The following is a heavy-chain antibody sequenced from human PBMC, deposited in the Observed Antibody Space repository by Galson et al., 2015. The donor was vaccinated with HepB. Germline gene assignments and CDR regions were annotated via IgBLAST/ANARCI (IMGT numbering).Heavy chain of an antibody. D-gene: IGHD6-13*01. Sequence: SLRLSCAASGFTFSSYSMNWVRQAPGKGLEWVSSISSSSSYIYYADSVKGRFTISRDNAKNTLYLQMNSLRAEDTAVYYCARTPPPTYTSSWYIDYWGQGTLVTVSS. V-gene: IGHV3-21*01. J-gene: IGHJ4*02. CDR2: ISSSSSYI. CDR1: GFTFSSYS. CDR3: ARTPPPTYTSSWYIDY.